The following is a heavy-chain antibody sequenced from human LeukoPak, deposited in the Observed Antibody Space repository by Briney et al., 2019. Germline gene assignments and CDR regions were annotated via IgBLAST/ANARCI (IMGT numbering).Heavy chain of an antibody. J-gene: IGHJ1*01. D-gene: IGHD6-19*01. CDR2: MYYSGST. V-gene: IGHV4-39*07. CDR3: AREGSSGWYVSYFQH. CDR1: GGSISIISYY. Sequence: PSETLSLTCTVSGGSISIISYYWGWIRQPPGKGLEWIGSMYYSGSTYYNPSLKSRVTISVDTSKNQFSLKLSSVTAADTAVYYCAREGSSGWYVSYFQHWGQGTLVTVSS.